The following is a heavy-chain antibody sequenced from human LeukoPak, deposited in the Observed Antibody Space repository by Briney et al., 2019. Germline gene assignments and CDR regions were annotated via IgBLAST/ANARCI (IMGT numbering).Heavy chain of an antibody. J-gene: IGHJ4*02. D-gene: IGHD5-18*01. V-gene: IGHV4-34*01. CDR3: ARSSGYSYGY. CDR1: GGSFSGYY. CDR2: INHSGST. Sequence: SETLSLTCAVYGGSFSGYYWSWIRQPPGEGLEWIGEINHSGSTNYNPSLKSRVTISVDTSKSQFSLKLSSVTAADTAVYYCARSSGYSYGYWGQGTLVTVSS.